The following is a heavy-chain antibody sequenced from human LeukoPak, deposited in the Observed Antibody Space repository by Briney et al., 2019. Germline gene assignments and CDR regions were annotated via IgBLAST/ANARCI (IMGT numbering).Heavy chain of an antibody. Sequence: SVKVSCKAPGGTFSSYAISWVRQAPGQGLEWMGRIIPILGIANYAQKFQGRVTITADKSTSTAYMELSSLRSEDTAVYYCARAGGYDYGGNSGGWGQGTLVTVSS. V-gene: IGHV1-69*04. J-gene: IGHJ4*02. CDR3: ARAGGYDYGGNSGG. CDR2: IIPILGIA. D-gene: IGHD4-23*01. CDR1: GGTFSSYA.